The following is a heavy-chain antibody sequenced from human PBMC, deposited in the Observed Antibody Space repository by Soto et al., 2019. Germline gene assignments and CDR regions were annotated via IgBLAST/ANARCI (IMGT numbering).Heavy chain of an antibody. CDR1: GGSISSGGYY. D-gene: IGHD6-13*01. CDR3: ARGYSSTHMDV. CDR2: IYYSGST. Sequence: SETLSLTCTVSGGSISSGGYYLRWIRQHPGKGLEWIGYIYYSGSTYYNPSLKSRVTISVDTSKNQFSLKLSSVTAADTAVYYCARGYSSTHMDVWGQGTTVTVSS. V-gene: IGHV4-31*03. J-gene: IGHJ6*02.